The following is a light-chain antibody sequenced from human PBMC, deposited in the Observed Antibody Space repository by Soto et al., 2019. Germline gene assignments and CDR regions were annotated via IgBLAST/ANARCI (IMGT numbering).Light chain of an antibody. J-gene: IGLJ2*01. CDR3: QSYDSSLSASQV. Sequence: QPVLTQPPSVSGAPGQRVTISCTGSSSNIGAGYDVHWYQQLPGTAPKLLIYGNSNRPSGVPDRFSGSKSGTSASLAITGLQAEDEADYYYQSYDSSLSASQVFGGGTKLTVL. V-gene: IGLV1-40*01. CDR1: SSNIGAGYD. CDR2: GNS.